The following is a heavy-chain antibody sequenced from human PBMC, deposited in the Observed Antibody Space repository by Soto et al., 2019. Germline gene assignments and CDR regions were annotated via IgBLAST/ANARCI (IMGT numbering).Heavy chain of an antibody. V-gene: IGHV3-53*02. CDR2: IYSGGST. CDR3: ARYYDYVWGSYRYSYFDY. Sequence: VQLVETGGGLIQPGGSLRLSCAASGFTVSSNYMSWVRQAPGKGLEWVSVIYSGGSTYYADSVKGRFTISRDNSKNTLYLQMNSLRAEDTAVYYCARYYDYVWGSYRYSYFDYWGQGTLVTVSS. CDR1: GFTVSSNY. D-gene: IGHD3-16*02. J-gene: IGHJ4*02.